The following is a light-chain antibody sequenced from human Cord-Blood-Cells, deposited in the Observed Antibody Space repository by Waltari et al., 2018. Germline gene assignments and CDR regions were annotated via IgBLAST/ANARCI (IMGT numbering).Light chain of an antibody. CDR1: SSDVGGYNY. CDR3: SSYTSSSTWV. J-gene: IGLJ3*02. V-gene: IGLV2-14*03. CDR2: DVS. Sequence: QSALTQPASVSGSPGQSITISCTGTSSDVGGYNYVSWYQQHPGKAPELMIYDVSNRPSGVSNRFSGSKSGNTASLTISELQAEDEADYYCSSYTSSSTWVFGGGTKLTVL.